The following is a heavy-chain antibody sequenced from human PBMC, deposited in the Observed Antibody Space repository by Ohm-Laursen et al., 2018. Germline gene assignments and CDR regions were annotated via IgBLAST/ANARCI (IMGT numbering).Heavy chain of an antibody. V-gene: IGHV3-33*01. CDR3: GRDYHFYNNGMDV. Sequence: SLRLSCAASGFTFSSYGMHWVRQAPGKGLEWVAVIWNDGNNKYYVDSVKGRFTISRDNSKNTLYLQMNSLRAEDTAVYYCGRDYHFYNNGMDVWGQGTTVTVSS. J-gene: IGHJ6*02. D-gene: IGHD2-2*01. CDR1: GFTFSSYG. CDR2: IWNDGNNK.